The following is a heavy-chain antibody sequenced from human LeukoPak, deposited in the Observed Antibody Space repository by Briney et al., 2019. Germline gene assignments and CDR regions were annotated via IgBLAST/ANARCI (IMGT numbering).Heavy chain of an antibody. CDR3: ARVLVVATTTYYYYGMDV. CDR2: INSDGSST. Sequence: GGSLRLSCAASGFTFSSYWMHWVRQAPGKGLEWVSRINSDGSSTSYADSVKGRFTISRDNAKNTLYLQMNSLRAEDTAVYYCARVLVVATTTYYYYGMDVWGQGTTVTVSS. J-gene: IGHJ6*02. CDR1: GFTFSSYW. D-gene: IGHD5-12*01. V-gene: IGHV3-74*01.